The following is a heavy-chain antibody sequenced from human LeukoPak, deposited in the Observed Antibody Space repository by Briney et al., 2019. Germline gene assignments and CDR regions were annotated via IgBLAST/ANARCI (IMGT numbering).Heavy chain of an antibody. CDR3: ARGGYCSSTSCYKQQLADY. Sequence: SETLSLTCAVYGGSFGGYYWSWIRQPPGKGLEWIGEINHSGSTNYNPSLKSRVTISVDTSKNQFSLKLSSVTAADTAVYYCARGGYCSSTSCYKQQLADYWGQGTLVTVSS. V-gene: IGHV4-34*01. CDR2: INHSGST. CDR1: GGSFGGYY. J-gene: IGHJ4*02. D-gene: IGHD2-2*02.